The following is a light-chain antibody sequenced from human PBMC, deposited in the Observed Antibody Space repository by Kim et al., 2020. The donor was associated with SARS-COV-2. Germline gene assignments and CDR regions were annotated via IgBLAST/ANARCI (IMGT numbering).Light chain of an antibody. V-gene: IGKV4-1*01. CDR3: HQHFSSPYT. CDR2: WAS. Sequence: DIVLTQSPDSLAVSLGERATINCTSSQSVLYSPRNMNELGWYQQKPGQPPKLLIYWASTRESGVPDRFRGSGSGTHFTLTISSLQSEDVAVYYCHQHFSSPYTFGQGTKLEI. CDR1: QSVLYSPRNMNE. J-gene: IGKJ2*01.